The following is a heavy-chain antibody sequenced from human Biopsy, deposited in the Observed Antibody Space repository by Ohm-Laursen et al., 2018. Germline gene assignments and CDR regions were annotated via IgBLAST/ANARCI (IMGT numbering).Heavy chain of an antibody. CDR3: ARHAPSYSGSYWRYFDL. Sequence: SETLSLTCTVSGGFISSSSYYWSWIRQPPGKGLEWIGDTYYTGSTNYNPSLKSRVTISVNTSMNHLSQRLTFVTAADTAVYYCARHAPSYSGSYWRYFDLWGRGTLVTVPS. CDR1: GGFISSSSYY. V-gene: IGHV4-61*03. CDR2: TYYTGST. D-gene: IGHD1-26*01. J-gene: IGHJ2*01.